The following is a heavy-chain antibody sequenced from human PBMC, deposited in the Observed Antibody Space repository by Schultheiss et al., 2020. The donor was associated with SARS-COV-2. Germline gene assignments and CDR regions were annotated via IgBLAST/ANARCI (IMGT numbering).Heavy chain of an antibody. V-gene: IGHV3-30-3*01. CDR1: GFTFSSYA. J-gene: IGHJ4*02. CDR3: AKDEEGSPDY. D-gene: IGHD6-13*01. CDR2: VSYDGSNK. Sequence: GGSLRLSCAASGFTFSSYAMHWVRQAPGKGLEWVAVVSYDGSNKYYADSVKGRFTISRDNSKNSLYLQMNSLRAEDTALYYCAKDEEGSPDYWGQGTLVTVSS.